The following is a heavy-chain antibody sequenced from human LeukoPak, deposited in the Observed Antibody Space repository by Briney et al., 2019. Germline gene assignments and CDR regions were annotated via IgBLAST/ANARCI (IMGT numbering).Heavy chain of an antibody. Sequence: GGSLRLSCAASGFTFSRYWMSWVRQAPGKGLEWVSAISDSGGSAYYADSVKGRFTISRDNSKNTLYLQMNSLRAEDTAVYYCAKVSAEIYYGWGGGIFDYGGRGPRVTFSS. CDR2: ISDSGGSA. CDR3: AKVSAEIYYGWGGGIFDY. V-gene: IGHV3-23*01. CDR1: GFTFSRYW. J-gene: IGHJ4*02. D-gene: IGHD3-10*01.